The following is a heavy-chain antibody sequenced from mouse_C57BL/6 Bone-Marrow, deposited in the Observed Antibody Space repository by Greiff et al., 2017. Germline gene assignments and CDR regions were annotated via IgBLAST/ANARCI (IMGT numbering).Heavy chain of an antibody. J-gene: IGHJ2*01. Sequence: EVKLMESGGDLVKPGGSLKLSCAASGFTFSSYGMSWVRQTPDKRLEWVATIRSGGSYTYYPDSVKGRFTISRDNAKNTLYLQMSSLKSEDTAMYYCARWGLLYYFDYWGQGTTLTVSS. CDR2: IRSGGSYT. CDR1: GFTFSSYG. V-gene: IGHV5-6*01. D-gene: IGHD2-3*01. CDR3: ARWGLLYYFDY.